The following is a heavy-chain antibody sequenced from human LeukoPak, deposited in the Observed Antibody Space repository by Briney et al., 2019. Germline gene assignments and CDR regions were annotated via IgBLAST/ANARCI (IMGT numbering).Heavy chain of an antibody. J-gene: IGHJ4*02. Sequence: GGSLRLSCVASGFTFSNYWMSWVRQAPGKGLEWVANIKQDGSEKYYVDSVKGRFTISRDNAKNSLYLQMNTLRAEDTAVYYCAKTGSSRFDYWGQGTLVTVSS. CDR1: GFTFSNYW. V-gene: IGHV3-7*03. CDR3: AKTGSSRFDY. CDR2: IKQDGSEK. D-gene: IGHD1-26*01.